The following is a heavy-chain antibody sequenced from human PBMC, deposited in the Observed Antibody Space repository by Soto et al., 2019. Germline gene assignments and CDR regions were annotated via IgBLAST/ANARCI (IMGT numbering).Heavy chain of an antibody. D-gene: IGHD2-2*01. CDR3: ATRGYCSSTSC. CDR2: ISGSGGST. CDR1: GFTFSSYS. Sequence: EVQLLESGGGLVQPGGSLRLSCAASGFTFSSYSMTWVRQAPGKGLEWVSAISGSGGSTYYADSVKGRFTISRDNSKNTLYLQMNSLRAEDTAVYYCATRGYCSSTSCWGQGTLVTVSS. V-gene: IGHV3-23*01. J-gene: IGHJ4*02.